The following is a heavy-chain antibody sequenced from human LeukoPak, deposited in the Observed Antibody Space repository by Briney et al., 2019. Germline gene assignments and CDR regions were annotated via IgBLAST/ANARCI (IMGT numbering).Heavy chain of an antibody. V-gene: IGHV3-21*01. CDR1: GFTFSSCG. J-gene: IGHJ4*02. D-gene: IGHD1-14*01. CDR2: IGPTGTDR. Sequence: GGSLRLSCAASGFTFSSCGFNWVRQAPGKGLGWVSSIGPTGTDRYYADSVRGRFTISRDNAKNSMYLQMDSLRDEDTAVYYCATETIGRHYDYWGQGTLLTVSS. CDR3: ATETIGRHYDY.